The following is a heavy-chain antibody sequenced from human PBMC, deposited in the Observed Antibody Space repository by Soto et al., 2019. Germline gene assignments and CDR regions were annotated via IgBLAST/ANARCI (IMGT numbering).Heavy chain of an antibody. V-gene: IGHV3-30-3*01. Sequence: QSGGSLRLSCAASGFTFSSYAMHWVRQAPGKGLEWVAVISYDGSNKYYADSVKGRFTISRDSSKNTLYLQMDSLRSEDTAVYYCARDSASFGVVGYGMDVWGQGTTVTVSS. D-gene: IGHD3-3*01. CDR1: GFTFSSYA. CDR2: ISYDGSNK. CDR3: ARDSASFGVVGYGMDV. J-gene: IGHJ6*02.